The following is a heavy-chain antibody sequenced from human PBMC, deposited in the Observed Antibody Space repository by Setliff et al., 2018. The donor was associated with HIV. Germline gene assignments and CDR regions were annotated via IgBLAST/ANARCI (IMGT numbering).Heavy chain of an antibody. Sequence: SETLSLTCNVSGGSISNYYWTWMRQPPGKGLEWVAYISYSGNTNNHPALRSRLTITRDTSKNQVSLQLRSVSAEDTAIYFCARDAELPGPPVHDAFDLWGPGTMVTVSS. D-gene: IGHD1-1*01. J-gene: IGHJ3*01. V-gene: IGHV4-59*01. CDR2: ISYSGNT. CDR3: ARDAELPGPPVHDAFDL. CDR1: GGSISNYY.